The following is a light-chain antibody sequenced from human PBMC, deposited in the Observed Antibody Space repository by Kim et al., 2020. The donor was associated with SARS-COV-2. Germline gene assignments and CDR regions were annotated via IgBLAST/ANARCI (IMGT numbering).Light chain of an antibody. CDR3: QKYNSAPWT. V-gene: IGKV1-27*01. J-gene: IGKJ1*01. CDR2: DAS. CDR1: QGISNS. Sequence: DIQMTQSPSSLSASVGDRVTITCRASQGISNSLAWYQQKPGKGPKVLIYDASTLQSGVPSRFSGSGSGTDFTLTISSLKPEDVATYYCQKYNSAPWTLGQGTKVDIK.